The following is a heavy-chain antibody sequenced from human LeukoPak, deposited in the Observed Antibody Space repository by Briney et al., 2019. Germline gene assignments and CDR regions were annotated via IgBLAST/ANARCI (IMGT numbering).Heavy chain of an antibody. CDR3: TRGTSCGV. J-gene: IGHJ6*02. CDR2: IRSKAYGGTT. D-gene: IGHD2-2*01. CDR1: GFPFGDYA. V-gene: IGHV3-49*04. Sequence: PGRSLRLSFTASGFPFGDYAMSWVRPAPGKGLEWVGFIRSKAYGGTTEYAASVKGRFTISRDDSKSIAYLQMNSLKTEDTAVYYCTRGTSCGVWGQGTTVTVSS.